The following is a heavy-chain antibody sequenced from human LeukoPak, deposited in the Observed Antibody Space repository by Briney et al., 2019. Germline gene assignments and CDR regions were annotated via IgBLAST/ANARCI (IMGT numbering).Heavy chain of an antibody. D-gene: IGHD6-13*01. CDR3: ARHPAGRTWYPIDY. J-gene: IGHJ4*02. CDR2: VSSNGGST. Sequence: GGSLRLSCSASGFTFSNYTMHWVRQAPGKGLEYVSSVSSNGGSTYSADSVKGRFTISRDNSKNTLYLQMSSLRAEDTAVYYCARHPAGRTWYPIDYWGQGTLVTVSS. CDR1: GFTFSNYT. V-gene: IGHV3-64D*09.